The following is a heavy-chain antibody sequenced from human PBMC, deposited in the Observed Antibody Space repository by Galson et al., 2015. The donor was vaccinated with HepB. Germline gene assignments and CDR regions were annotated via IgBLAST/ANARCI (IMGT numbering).Heavy chain of an antibody. D-gene: IGHD3-10*01. V-gene: IGHV3-23*01. CDR2: ISGSGGST. J-gene: IGHJ4*02. CDR3: AKASLWFGEPPPDY. CDR1: GFTFSSYA. Sequence: SLRLSCAASGFTFSSYAMSWVRQAPGKGLEWVSAISGSGGSTYYADSVKGRFTISRDNSKNTLYLQMNSLRAEDTAVYYCAKASLWFGEPPPDYWGQGTLVTVSS.